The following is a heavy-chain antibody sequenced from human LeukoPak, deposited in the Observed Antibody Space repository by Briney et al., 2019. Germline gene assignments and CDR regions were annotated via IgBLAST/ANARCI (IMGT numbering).Heavy chain of an antibody. CDR3: AKAFSRIAVAGNRFHYFDY. Sequence: GGSLRLSCAASGFTFSSYAMRWVRQAPGKGLEWVSAISGSGGSTYYADSVKGRFTISRDNSKNTLYLQMNSLRAEDTAVYYCAKAFSRIAVAGNRFHYFDYWGQGTLVTVSS. CDR1: GFTFSSYA. V-gene: IGHV3-23*01. D-gene: IGHD6-19*01. J-gene: IGHJ4*02. CDR2: ISGSGGST.